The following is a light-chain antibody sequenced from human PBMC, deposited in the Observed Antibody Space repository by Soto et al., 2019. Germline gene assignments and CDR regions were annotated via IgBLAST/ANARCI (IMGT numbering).Light chain of an antibody. CDR3: CSSARTTTLV. CDR1: SSDVGSYNL. Sequence: QSALTQPASVSGSPGQSITISCIGNSSDVGSYNLVSWYQQHPGKAPKLMIYEGTKRPSGVSNRFSGSKSGNTASLTISGLQAEDEADYYCCSSARTTTLVFGGGTKLTVL. J-gene: IGLJ2*01. CDR2: EGT. V-gene: IGLV2-23*01.